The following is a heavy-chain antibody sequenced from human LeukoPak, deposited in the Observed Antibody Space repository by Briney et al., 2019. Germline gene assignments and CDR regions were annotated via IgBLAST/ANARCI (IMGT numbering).Heavy chain of an antibody. CDR2: TYYRSKWYN. D-gene: IGHD6-19*01. Sequence: SQTLSLTCAISGDSASSNSAAWNWIRQSPSRGLEWLGRTYYRSKWYNDYAVSVKSRITIKPGTSKNQFSLQLKSVTPEDTAVYYCAKSYSSGWDFDYWGQGTLVTVSS. CDR1: GDSASSNSAA. CDR3: AKSYSSGWDFDY. J-gene: IGHJ4*02. V-gene: IGHV6-1*01.